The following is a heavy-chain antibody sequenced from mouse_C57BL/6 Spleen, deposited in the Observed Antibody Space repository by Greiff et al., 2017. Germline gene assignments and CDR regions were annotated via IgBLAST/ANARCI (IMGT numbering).Heavy chain of an antibody. V-gene: IGHV1-82*01. D-gene: IGHD2-2*01. CDR2: IYPGDGDT. Sequence: QVTLKVSGPELVKPGASVKISCKASGYAFSSSWMNWVKQRPGKGLEWIGRIYPGDGDTNYNGKFKGKATLTADKSSSTAYMQLSSLTSEDSAVYFCARIYYGYGIDYWGQGTTLTVSS. J-gene: IGHJ2*01. CDR1: GYAFSSSW. CDR3: ARIYYGYGIDY.